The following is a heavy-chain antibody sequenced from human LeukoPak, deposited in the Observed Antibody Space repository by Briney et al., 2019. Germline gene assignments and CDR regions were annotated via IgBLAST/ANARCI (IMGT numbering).Heavy chain of an antibody. Sequence: SETLSLTCAVYGGSFSGYYWSWIRQPPGKGLEWIGEINHSGSTNYNPSLKSRVTISVDTSKNQFSLKLSSVTAADTAVYYCARSPYSSSWYYFDYWGQGTLVTVSS. V-gene: IGHV4-34*01. CDR3: ARSPYSSSWYYFDY. D-gene: IGHD6-13*01. CDR1: GGSFSGYY. J-gene: IGHJ4*02. CDR2: INHSGST.